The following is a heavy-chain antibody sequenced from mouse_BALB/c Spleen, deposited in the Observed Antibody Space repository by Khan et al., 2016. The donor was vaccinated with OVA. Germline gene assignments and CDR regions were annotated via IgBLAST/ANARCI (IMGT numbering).Heavy chain of an antibody. CDR1: GYTFINYW. V-gene: IGHV1-7*01. D-gene: IGHD1-1*01. Sequence: QVQLQQSGAELAKPGASVKMSCKASGYTFINYWILWVKQRPGQGLEWIGYINPSTGYTDYNQNFKDKATLTVDKSSSTAYMQLSSLTSEDSAVXYCARRGLRWDFDYWGQGTTLTVSS. J-gene: IGHJ2*01. CDR2: INPSTGYT. CDR3: ARRGLRWDFDY.